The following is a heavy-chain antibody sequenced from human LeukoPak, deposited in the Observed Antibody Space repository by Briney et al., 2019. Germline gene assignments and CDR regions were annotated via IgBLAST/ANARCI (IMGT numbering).Heavy chain of an antibody. J-gene: IGHJ4*02. CDR3: ARAPDGFWSDY. CDR1: GFTFSSYP. Sequence: GGSLRLSGAASGFTFSSYPMHWVRQAPGKGLEYVSAISGNGGSAYYTNSLKGRFTISRDNSKNTLYLQMGSLRAEDMGVYYCARAPDGFWSDYWGQGTLVTVSS. CDR2: ISGNGGSA. D-gene: IGHD3/OR15-3a*01. V-gene: IGHV3-64*01.